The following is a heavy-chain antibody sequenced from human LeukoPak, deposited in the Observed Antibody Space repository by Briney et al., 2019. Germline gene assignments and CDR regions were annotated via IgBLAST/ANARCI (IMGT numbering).Heavy chain of an antibody. D-gene: IGHD5-18*01. CDR1: GYTFTSYA. CDR2: INAGNGNT. V-gene: IGHV1-3*01. J-gene: IGHJ4*02. CDR3: ARGYSYGLFDY. Sequence: EVSVKVSCKASGYTFTSYAMHWVRQAPGQRLEWMGWINAGNGNTKYSQKFQGRVTITRDTSASTAYMELSSLRSEDTAVYYCARGYSYGLFDYWGQGTLVTVSS.